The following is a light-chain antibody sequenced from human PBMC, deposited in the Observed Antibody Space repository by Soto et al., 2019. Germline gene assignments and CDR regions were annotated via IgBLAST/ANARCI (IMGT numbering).Light chain of an antibody. CDR3: QQYNNWPQT. J-gene: IGKJ1*01. CDR2: GVS. V-gene: IGKV3-15*01. Sequence: ERVMTQSPVTLSVSPGESVTLSCRGSQSVGTNLAWYQQKPGQAPSLLIYGVSTRATGIPTRFSGSGSGRQFTLTISSLQSEDFAVYYCQQYNNWPQTFGQGTKVEIK. CDR1: QSVGTN.